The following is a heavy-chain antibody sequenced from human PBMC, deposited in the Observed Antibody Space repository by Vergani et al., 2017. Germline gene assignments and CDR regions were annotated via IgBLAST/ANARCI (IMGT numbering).Heavy chain of an antibody. Sequence: QITLKESGPTLVKPTQTLTLTCTFSGFSLNTRGVSVAWIRQPPGKALDWLALTYWNDDQHYSTSLNNRVTITKDTSKNQVVLTMTNMDYVDTGTYYCVYRKTECGTTGCLYPFYCYCYMDVWGKGTTVTVSS. CDR3: VYRKTECGTTGCLYPFYCYCYMDV. V-gene: IGHV2-5*04. J-gene: IGHJ6*03. CDR2: TYWNDDQ. CDR1: GFSLNTRGVS. D-gene: IGHD2/OR15-2a*01.